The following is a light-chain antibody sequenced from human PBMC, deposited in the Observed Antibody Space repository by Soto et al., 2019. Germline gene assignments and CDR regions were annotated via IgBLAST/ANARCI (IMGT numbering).Light chain of an antibody. J-gene: IGKJ1*01. CDR1: ESINSW. CDR3: QQYHNYPWT. V-gene: IGKV1-5*03. CDR2: KAS. Sequence: DIQMTQSPSTLSASLGDRVTITCRASESINSWLAWYQQRPGKAPKLLISKASGLQSGVPSRFSGSGSGTEFTLTINSLQPDDFATYYCQQYHNYPWTFGQGTKM.